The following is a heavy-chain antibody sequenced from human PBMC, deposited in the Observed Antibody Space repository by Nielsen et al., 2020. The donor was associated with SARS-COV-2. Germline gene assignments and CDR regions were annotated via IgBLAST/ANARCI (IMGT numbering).Heavy chain of an antibody. V-gene: IGHV3-48*01. D-gene: IGHD3-22*01. CDR2: ISSSGSTI. Sequence: GESLKISCAASGFTFSSYSVNWVRQAPGKGLEWVSYISSSGSTIYYADSVKGRFTISRDNSKNTLYLQMNSLRAEDTAVYYCARGPYSSGYYYWGQGTLVTVSS. CDR1: GFTFSSYS. J-gene: IGHJ4*02. CDR3: ARGPYSSGYYY.